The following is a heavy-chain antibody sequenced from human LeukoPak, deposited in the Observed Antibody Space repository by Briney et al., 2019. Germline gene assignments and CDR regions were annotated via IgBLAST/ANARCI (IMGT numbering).Heavy chain of an antibody. CDR3: ARQTGDLHLFDL. V-gene: IGHV4-59*01. J-gene: IGHJ2*01. Sequence: SETLSLTCTVSGGSISSYYWSWIRQPPGKGLEWIGYISYSGSTNYNPSLKSRVTISVDTSKNQFSLKLSSVTAADTAVYYCARQTGDLHLFDLWGRGTLVTVSS. CDR2: ISYSGST. D-gene: IGHD7-27*01. CDR1: GGSISSYY.